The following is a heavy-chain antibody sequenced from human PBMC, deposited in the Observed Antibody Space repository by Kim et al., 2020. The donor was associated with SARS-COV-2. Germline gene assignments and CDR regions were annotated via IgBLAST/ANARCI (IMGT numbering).Heavy chain of an antibody. J-gene: IGHJ6*02. CDR1: GFTFDDYG. V-gene: IGHV3-20*04. CDR2: INWNGGST. CDR3: ARVGTQDLDYGSMDV. D-gene: IGHD4-17*01. Sequence: GGSLRLSCAASGFTFDDYGMSWVRQAPGKGLEWVSGINWNGGSTGYADSVKGRFTISRDNAKNSLYLQMNSLRAEDTALYYCARVGTQDLDYGSMDVWGQGTTVTVSS.